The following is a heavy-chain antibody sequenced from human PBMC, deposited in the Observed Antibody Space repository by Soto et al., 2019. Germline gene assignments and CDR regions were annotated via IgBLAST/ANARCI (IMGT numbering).Heavy chain of an antibody. J-gene: IGHJ4*02. V-gene: IGHV4-59*08. CDR3: ARVDGDYYYFDY. CDR1: GGSISSYY. D-gene: IGHD4-17*01. Sequence: SETLSLTCTVSGGSISSYYWSWSRQPPGKGLEWIGYIYYSGSTYYNPSLKSRVTISVDTSKNQFSLKLSSVTAADTAVYYCARVDGDYYYFDYWGQGTLVTVS. CDR2: IYYSGST.